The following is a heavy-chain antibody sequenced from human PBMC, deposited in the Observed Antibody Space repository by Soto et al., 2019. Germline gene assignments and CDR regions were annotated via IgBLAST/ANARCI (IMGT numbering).Heavy chain of an antibody. CDR2: IYWDDDK. J-gene: IGHJ4*02. D-gene: IGHD6-13*01. CDR3: AHSDSSSWPPTSVSFDY. V-gene: IGHV2-5*02. Sequence: SGPTLVNPTQTLTLTCTFSGFSLSTSGVGVGWIRQPPGKALEWLALIYWDDDKRYSPSLKSRLTITKDTSKNQVVLTMTNMDPVDTATYYCAHSDSSSWPPTSVSFDYWGQGTLVTVYS. CDR1: GFSLSTSGVG.